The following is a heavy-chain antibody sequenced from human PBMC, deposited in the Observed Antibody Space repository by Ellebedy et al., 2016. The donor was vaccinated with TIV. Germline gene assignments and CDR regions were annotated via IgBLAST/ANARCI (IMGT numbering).Heavy chain of an antibody. CDR3: ARLSAGATKYNPSDY. CDR2: IYYSGST. CDR1: RGPFSGYY. D-gene: IGHD1-26*01. Sequence: SETLSLTCAVYRGPFSGYYWSWIRQPPGKGLEWIGSIYYSGSTYYNPSLKSRVTISVDTSKNQFSLKLSSVTAADTAVYYCARLSAGATKYNPSDYWGQGTLVTVSS. V-gene: IGHV4-34*01. J-gene: IGHJ4*02.